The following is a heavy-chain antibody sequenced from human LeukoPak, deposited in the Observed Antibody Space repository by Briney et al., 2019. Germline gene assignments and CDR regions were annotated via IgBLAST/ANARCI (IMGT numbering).Heavy chain of an antibody. Sequence: GGSLRLPCAASGFTFSSYSMNWVRQTPGKGLEWVSSISSSSSYIYYADSVKGRFTISRDNAKNSLYLQMNSLRAEDTAVYYCARTLWFGELYPGQFDYWGQGTLVTVSS. CDR3: ARTLWFGELYPGQFDY. J-gene: IGHJ4*02. D-gene: IGHD3-10*01. V-gene: IGHV3-21*01. CDR1: GFTFSSYS. CDR2: ISSSSSYI.